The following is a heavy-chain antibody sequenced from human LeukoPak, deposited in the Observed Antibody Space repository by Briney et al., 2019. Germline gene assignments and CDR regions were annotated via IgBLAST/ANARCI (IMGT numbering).Heavy chain of an antibody. V-gene: IGHV3-53*04. CDR2: ISSGGAI. J-gene: IGHJ4*02. CDR3: ASSGSYRGGFDY. Sequence: PGGSLRLFCAASAFNVNDNYINWVRQAPGKGLEWVSVISSGGAIHYADSVKGRFTIARHTSNNTVHLQMNSLRVEDTAMYYCASSGSYRGGFDYWGQGSLVTVSS. CDR1: AFNVNDNY. D-gene: IGHD1-26*01.